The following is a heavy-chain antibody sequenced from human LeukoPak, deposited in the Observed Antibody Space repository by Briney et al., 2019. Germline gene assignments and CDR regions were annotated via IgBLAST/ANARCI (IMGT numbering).Heavy chain of an antibody. CDR3: ARGDDSGYYDYFDY. J-gene: IGHJ4*02. V-gene: IGHV3-53*01. CDR1: GFPVDSNY. CDR2: IYTGGNT. D-gene: IGHD3-22*01. Sequence: SGGSLRLSCAASGFPVDSNYLSWVRQAPGKGLEGVSTIYTGGNTYYAASVKGRFTISRDFSKNTVFLHMNSLRAEDTAMYYCARGDDSGYYDYFDYWGQGALVTVSS.